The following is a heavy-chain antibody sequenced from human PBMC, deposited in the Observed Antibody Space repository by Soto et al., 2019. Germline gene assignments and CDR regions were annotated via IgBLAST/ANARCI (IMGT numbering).Heavy chain of an antibody. V-gene: IGHV1-18*01. Sequence: QVHLVQSGAEVKKPGASVKVSCKGSGYDFTTYGITWVRQAPGQGLEWMAWISAHNGNTDYAQKLQGRVTVTRDTATRPADMEPRSLRPDYTAVDYCARGRYGDYWGQGALVTVSS. CDR3: ARGRYGDY. CDR2: ISAHNGNT. D-gene: IGHD1-1*01. J-gene: IGHJ4*02. CDR1: GYDFTTYG.